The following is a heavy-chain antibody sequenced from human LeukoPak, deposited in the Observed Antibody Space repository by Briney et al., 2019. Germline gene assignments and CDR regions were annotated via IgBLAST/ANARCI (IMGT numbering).Heavy chain of an antibody. Sequence: ASAKVSCKASGYTFTNYGISWVRQAPGQGLEWMGWISAYNGNTNYAQKLQGRVTMTTDTSTSTAYMELRSLRSDDTAVYYCARRSSWYDYFDYWGQGTLVTVSS. D-gene: IGHD6-13*01. J-gene: IGHJ4*02. CDR3: ARRSSWYDYFDY. CDR1: GYTFTNYG. CDR2: ISAYNGNT. V-gene: IGHV1-18*01.